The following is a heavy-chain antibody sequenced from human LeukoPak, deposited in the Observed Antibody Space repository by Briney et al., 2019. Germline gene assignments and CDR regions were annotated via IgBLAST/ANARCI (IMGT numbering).Heavy chain of an antibody. D-gene: IGHD5-18*01. Sequence: PGGSLRLSCAASGFTFSSYGMHWVRQAPGKGLEWVAVISYDGSNKYYADSVKGRFTISRDNSKNTLYLQMNSLRAEDTAVYYCAKERGTAMDPWGQGTLVTVSS. CDR2: ISYDGSNK. V-gene: IGHV3-30*18. J-gene: IGHJ5*02. CDR1: GFTFSSYG. CDR3: AKERGTAMDP.